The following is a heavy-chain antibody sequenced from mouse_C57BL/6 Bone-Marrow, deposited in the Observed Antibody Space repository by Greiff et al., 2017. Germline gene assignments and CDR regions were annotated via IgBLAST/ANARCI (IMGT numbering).Heavy chain of an antibody. V-gene: IGHV14-2*01. Sequence: VQLKESGAELVKPGASVKLSCTASGFNIKDYSMHWVKQRTEQGLEWIGRIDPEDGETKYAPKFQGKATITADTSSNTAYLQLSSLTSEDTAVYYCASWLPPYYYAMDYWGQGTSVTVSS. CDR1: GFNIKDYS. CDR2: IDPEDGET. D-gene: IGHD2-2*01. J-gene: IGHJ4*01. CDR3: ASWLPPYYYAMDY.